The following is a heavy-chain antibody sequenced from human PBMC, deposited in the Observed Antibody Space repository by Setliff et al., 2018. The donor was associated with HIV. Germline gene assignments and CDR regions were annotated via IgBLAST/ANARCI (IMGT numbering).Heavy chain of an antibody. CDR3: ARDRVVGATLDPLDL. J-gene: IGHJ3*01. D-gene: IGHD1-26*01. Sequence: GGSLRLSCVASGLPFYNYWMTWLRRAPGRGLEWVANIKQDGSDMHYIESVKGRFTIFRDNAKNSVFLQMNSLRAEDTAVYYCARDRVVGATLDPLDLWGQGTVVTVSS. CDR2: IKQDGSDM. V-gene: IGHV3-7*01. CDR1: GLPFYNYW.